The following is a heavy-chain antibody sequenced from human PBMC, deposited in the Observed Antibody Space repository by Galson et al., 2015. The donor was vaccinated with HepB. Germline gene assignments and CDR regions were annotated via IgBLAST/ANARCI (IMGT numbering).Heavy chain of an antibody. CDR1: GYTFTGYY. Sequence: SVKVSCKASGYTFTGYYMHWVRQAPGQGLEWMGWINPNSGGSTSYAQKFQGRVTMTRDTSTSTVYMELSSLRSEDTAVYYCARDLYDFWSGYADGYYFDYWGQGTLVTVSS. D-gene: IGHD3/OR15-3a*01. J-gene: IGHJ4*02. V-gene: IGHV1-46*01. CDR2: INPNSGGST. CDR3: ARDLYDFWSGYADGYYFDY.